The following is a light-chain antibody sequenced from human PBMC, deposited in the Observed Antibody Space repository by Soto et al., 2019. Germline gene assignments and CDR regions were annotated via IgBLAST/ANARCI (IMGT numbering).Light chain of an antibody. Sequence: EVVLTQSPGTLSLSPGESATLSCRASQSVYINSLAWYQHKRGRAPRLLIYGASTRATAVPDRFIGSGSGTDFALTISSLEPEDAAVYYCQQYGDSPFTFGPGTNLDIK. CDR3: QQYGDSPFT. J-gene: IGKJ2*01. CDR2: GAS. CDR1: QSVYINS. V-gene: IGKV3-20*01.